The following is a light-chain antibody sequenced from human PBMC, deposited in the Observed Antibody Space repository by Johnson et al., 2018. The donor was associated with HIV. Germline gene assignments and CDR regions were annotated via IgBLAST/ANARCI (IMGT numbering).Light chain of an antibody. CDR2: EST. CDR3: GTWDSRLNVYL. V-gene: IGLV1-51*02. CDR1: SSNIGSNY. J-gene: IGLJ1*01. Sequence: SVLTQPPSVSAAPGQNVNISCSGGSSNIGSNYVSWYQQLPGTAPKLLIYESTNRPSGIPDRFSGSKSGTSATLGISGLQTGDEADYYCGTWDSRLNVYLFGPGTKVTVL.